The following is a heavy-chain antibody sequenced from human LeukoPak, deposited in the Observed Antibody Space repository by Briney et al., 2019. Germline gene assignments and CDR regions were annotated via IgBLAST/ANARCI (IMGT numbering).Heavy chain of an antibody. CDR1: GFTFSSYG. CDR3: AEVSIWAPSACDY. CDR2: ISYDGSNK. J-gene: IGHJ4*02. V-gene: IGHV3-30*18. D-gene: IGHD3-16*01. Sequence: GGSLRLSCAASGFTFSSYGMHWVRQAPGKGLEWVAVISYDGSNKYYADSVKGRFTISRDNSKNTLYLQMNSLRAEDTAVYYCAEVSIWAPSACDYWGQGTLVTVSS.